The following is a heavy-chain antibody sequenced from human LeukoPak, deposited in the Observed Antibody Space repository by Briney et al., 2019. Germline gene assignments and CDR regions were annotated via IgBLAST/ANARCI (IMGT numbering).Heavy chain of an antibody. D-gene: IGHD3-16*01. CDR3: ARALRAGENAFDI. CDR1: GYTFTGYY. J-gene: IGHJ3*02. CDR2: INPNSGNT. Sequence: ASVKVSCKASGYTFTGYYMHWVRQAPGQGLEWMGWINPNSGNTGYAQKFQGRVTITRNTSISTAYMELSSLRSEDTAVYYCARALRAGENAFDIWGQGTMVTVSS. V-gene: IGHV1-8*03.